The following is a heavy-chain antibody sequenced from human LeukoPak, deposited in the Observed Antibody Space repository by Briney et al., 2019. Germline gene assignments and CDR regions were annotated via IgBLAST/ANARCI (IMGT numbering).Heavy chain of an antibody. V-gene: IGHV3-30*18. J-gene: IGHJ3*02. CDR2: ISYGGSNK. CDR3: AKSLRQQLVPDAFDI. Sequence: PGRSLRLSCAASGFTFSSYGMHWVRQAPGKGLEWVAVISYGGSNKYYADSVKGRFTISRDNSKNTLYLQMNSLRAEDTAVYYCAKSLRQQLVPDAFDIWGQGTMVTVSS. D-gene: IGHD6-13*01. CDR1: GFTFSSYG.